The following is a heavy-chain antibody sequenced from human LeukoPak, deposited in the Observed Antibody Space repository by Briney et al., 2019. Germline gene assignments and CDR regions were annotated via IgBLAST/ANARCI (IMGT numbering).Heavy chain of an antibody. CDR2: VDSDGSST. J-gene: IGHJ5*02. CDR3: VRDRIGFDP. CDR1: GFISNNYW. D-gene: IGHD3-16*02. Sequence: GGSLRLSCAASGFISNNYWMHWVRQAPGKGLVWVSRVDSDGSSTSYADSVKGRFTVSRDNAKNTVFLQMNSLRAEDTAVYYCVRDRIGFDPWGQGTLVTVSS. V-gene: IGHV3-74*01.